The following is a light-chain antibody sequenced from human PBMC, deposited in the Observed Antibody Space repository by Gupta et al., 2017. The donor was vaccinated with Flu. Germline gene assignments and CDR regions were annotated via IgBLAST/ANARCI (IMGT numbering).Light chain of an antibody. CDR2: KVS. V-gene: IGKV2-30*01. CDR1: QSRVYSDGNTY. CDR3: RQGTHGHLTFT. Sequence: DVVMTQSPLSLPVTLGQPASISCRSSQSRVYSDGNTYLNWFQQRPGQSPRRLIYKVSNRDSGGKDRCSGSGEGTDVKLKISRGEAEDVGVYYCRQGTHGHLTFTFGGGTKVEIK. J-gene: IGKJ4*01.